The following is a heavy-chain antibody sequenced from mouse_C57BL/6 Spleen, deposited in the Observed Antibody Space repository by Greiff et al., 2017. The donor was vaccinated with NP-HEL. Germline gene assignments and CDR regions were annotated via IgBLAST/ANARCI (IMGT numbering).Heavy chain of an antibody. CDR3: SRDLLYYSNFDY. CDR2: ISDGGSYT. V-gene: IGHV5-4*01. D-gene: IGHD2-5*01. J-gene: IGHJ2*01. Sequence: EVQGVESGGGLVKPGGSLKLSCAASGFTFSSYAMSWVRQTPEKRLEWVATISDGGSYTYYPDNVKGRFTISRDNAKNNLYLLMSHLKSEDTAMYYCSRDLLYYSNFDYWGQGTTLTVSS. CDR1: GFTFSSYA.